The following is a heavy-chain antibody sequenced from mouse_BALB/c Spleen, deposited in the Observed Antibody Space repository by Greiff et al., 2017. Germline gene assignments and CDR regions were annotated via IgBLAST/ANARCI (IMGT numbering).Heavy chain of an antibody. J-gene: IGHJ1*01. V-gene: IGHV14-4*02. CDR3: NYYDYDYWYFDV. Sequence: EVQLQQSGAELVRSGASVKLSCTASGFNIKDYYMHWVKQRPEQGLEWIGWIDPENGDTEYAPKFQGKATMTADTSSNTAYLQLSSLTSEDTAVYYCNYYDYDYWYFDVWGAGTTVTVSS. D-gene: IGHD2-4*01. CDR2: IDPENGDT. CDR1: GFNIKDYY.